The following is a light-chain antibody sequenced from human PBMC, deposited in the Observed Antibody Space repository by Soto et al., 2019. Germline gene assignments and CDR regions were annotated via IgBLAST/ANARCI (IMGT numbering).Light chain of an antibody. J-gene: IGKJ2*01. Sequence: DIQMTQSPSSLSASVGDRVTITCRASQTISTYLNWYQQKPGKAPKLLIYAASTLQSGVPSRFSGSGSGTDFTLTINSLQPEDFATYYFQQSHGIPYTFGQGTKREI. CDR3: QQSHGIPYT. CDR1: QTISTY. V-gene: IGKV1-39*01. CDR2: AAS.